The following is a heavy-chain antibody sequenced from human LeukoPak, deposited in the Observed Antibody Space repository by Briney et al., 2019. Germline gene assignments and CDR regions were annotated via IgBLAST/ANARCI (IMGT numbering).Heavy chain of an antibody. D-gene: IGHD3-10*01. Sequence: PGGSLRLSCAASGFTFSSYAMSWVRQAPGKGLEWVSAISGSGGSTYYADSVQGRFTISRDNSKNTLYLQMNSLRAEDTAVYYCARFGLALFDYWGQGTLVTVSS. CDR2: ISGSGGST. J-gene: IGHJ4*02. CDR3: ARFGLALFDY. CDR1: GFTFSSYA. V-gene: IGHV3-23*01.